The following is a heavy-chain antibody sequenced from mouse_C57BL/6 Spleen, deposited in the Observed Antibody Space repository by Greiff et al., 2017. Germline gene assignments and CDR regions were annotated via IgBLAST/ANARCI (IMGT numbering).Heavy chain of an antibody. CDR2: IYPGSGNT. Sequence: QVQLQQSGAELVRPGASVKLSCKASVYTFTDYYINWVKQRPGQGLEWIARIYPGSGNTYYNEKFKGKATLTAEKSSSTAYMQLSSLTSADSAVYFGARGHWGGGFAYWGQGTLVTVSA. J-gene: IGHJ3*01. V-gene: IGHV1-76*01. D-gene: IGHD4-1*01. CDR3: ARGHWGGGFAY. CDR1: VYTFTDYY.